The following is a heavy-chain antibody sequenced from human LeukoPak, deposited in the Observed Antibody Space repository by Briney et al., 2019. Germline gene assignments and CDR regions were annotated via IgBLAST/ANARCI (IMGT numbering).Heavy chain of an antibody. CDR1: GYTFTSYD. CDR2: IIPIFGTA. D-gene: IGHD5-24*01. V-gene: IGHV1-69*06. Sequence: GASVKVSCKASGYTFTSYDINWVRQATGQGLEWMGGIIPIFGTANYAQKFQGRVTITADKSTSTAYMELSSLRSEDTAVYYCAREGEGYNWVYWGQGTLVTVSS. J-gene: IGHJ4*02. CDR3: AREGEGYNWVY.